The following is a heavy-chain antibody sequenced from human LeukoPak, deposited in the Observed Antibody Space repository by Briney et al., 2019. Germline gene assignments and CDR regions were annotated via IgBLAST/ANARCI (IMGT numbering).Heavy chain of an antibody. V-gene: IGHV3-49*04. CDR3: TRDTAAAANWFDP. CDR1: GFTFGDYA. Sequence: SGGSLRLSCTASGFTFGDYAMSWVRQAPGKGLEWVGFIRSKAYGGTTEYAASVKGRFTISRDDSKSIAYLQMNSLKTEDTAVYYCTRDTAAAANWFDPWGREPWSPSPQ. J-gene: IGHJ5*02. CDR2: IRSKAYGGTT. D-gene: IGHD6-13*01.